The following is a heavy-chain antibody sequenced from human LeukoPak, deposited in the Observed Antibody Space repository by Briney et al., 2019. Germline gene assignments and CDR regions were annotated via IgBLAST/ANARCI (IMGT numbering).Heavy chain of an antibody. Sequence: GRSLRLSCAAFGFTFEDYAMPWVRQAPGKGLEWVSGISTNSGSIGYADSVKGRFTTSRDNAKNSLYLQMNSLRAEDTALYYCAKIPDAAGSTDAFDIWGQGTMVTVSS. J-gene: IGHJ3*02. D-gene: IGHD6-13*01. CDR3: AKIPDAAGSTDAFDI. CDR2: ISTNSGSI. CDR1: GFTFEDYA. V-gene: IGHV3-9*01.